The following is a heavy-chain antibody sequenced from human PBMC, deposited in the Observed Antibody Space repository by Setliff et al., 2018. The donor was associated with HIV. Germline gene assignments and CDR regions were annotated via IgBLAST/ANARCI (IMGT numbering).Heavy chain of an antibody. CDR2: IFYSGIT. CDR3: ARSKTFYDFWGGYYTHGAFKI. J-gene: IGHJ3*02. D-gene: IGHD3-3*01. CDR1: GGSFTSRSYY. Sequence: KASETLSLTCTVSGGSFTSRSYYWGWIRQPPGKGLEWIGSIFYSGITYYNPSLKSRVTISVDTSKNQFSLNLTSVTAADTAVYYCARSKTFYDFWGGYYTHGAFKIWGLETMVTVSS. V-gene: IGHV4-39*01.